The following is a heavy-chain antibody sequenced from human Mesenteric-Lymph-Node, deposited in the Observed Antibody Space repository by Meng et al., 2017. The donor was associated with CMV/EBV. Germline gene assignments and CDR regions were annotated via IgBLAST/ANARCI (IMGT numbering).Heavy chain of an antibody. CDR3: ARGRGYQLLFTSDAFDI. J-gene: IGHJ3*02. D-gene: IGHD2-2*01. Sequence: SETLSLTCTVSGGSVSSGSYYWSWIRQPPGKGLEWIGYIYYSGSTNYNPSLKSRVTISVDTSKNQFSLKLSSVTAADTAVYYCARGRGYQLLFTSDAFDIWGQGTMVTVSS. CDR1: GGSVSSGSYY. V-gene: IGHV4-61*01. CDR2: IYYSGST.